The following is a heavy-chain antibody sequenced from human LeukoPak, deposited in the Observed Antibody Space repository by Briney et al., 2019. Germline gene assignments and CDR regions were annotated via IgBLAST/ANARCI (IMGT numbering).Heavy chain of an antibody. V-gene: IGHV4-4*08. D-gene: IGHD5-12*01. CDR2: IYTSGST. J-gene: IGHJ6*03. CDR1: GGSISSYY. CDR3: ARDGSSGYDYYYYYMDV. Sequence: SETLSLTCTVSGGSISSYYWSWIRQPPGKGLEWIGRIYTSGSTNYNPSLKSRVTISVDTSKNQFSLKLSSVTAADTAVYYCARDGSSGYDYYYYYMDVWGKGTTVTISS.